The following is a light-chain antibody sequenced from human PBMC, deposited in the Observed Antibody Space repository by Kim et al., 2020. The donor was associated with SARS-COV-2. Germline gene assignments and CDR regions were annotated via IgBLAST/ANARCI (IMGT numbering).Light chain of an antibody. V-gene: IGLV3-1*01. CDR3: QAWDSSTAV. J-gene: IGLJ2*01. CDR2: QDS. CDR1: KLGDKY. Sequence: SVSPGQTASITCSGDKLGDKYACWYQQKPGQSPVVVIYQDSQRPSGIPERFSGSNSGNTATLTISGTQAKDEADYYCQAWDSSTAVFGGGTQLTVL.